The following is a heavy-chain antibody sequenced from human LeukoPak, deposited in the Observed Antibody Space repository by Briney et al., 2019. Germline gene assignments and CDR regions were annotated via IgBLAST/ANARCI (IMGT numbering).Heavy chain of an antibody. D-gene: IGHD6-13*01. CDR3: ARDHSASRSCPDF. J-gene: IGHJ4*02. CDR1: GFTFSNYA. V-gene: IGHV3-30*01. Sequence: GRSLRLSCAASGFTFSNYAMHWVRQAPGKGLELVAVTSYDGSSAYYADSVKGRVTISRDNSKSTLYLQLNSLTTEDTAVYFCARDHSASRSCPDFWGQGTLVTVSS. CDR2: TSYDGSSA.